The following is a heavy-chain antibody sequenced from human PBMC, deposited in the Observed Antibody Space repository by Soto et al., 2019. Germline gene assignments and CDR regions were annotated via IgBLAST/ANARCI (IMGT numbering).Heavy chain of an antibody. J-gene: IGHJ4*02. D-gene: IGHD3-10*01. Sequence: PXGSRRLACVADGIIFGSRAMSWDSQAPGGGMGWDSVITDDGADTKYADSVRGRFTISRDNSKNTLFLQMSSLRAEDSAVYYCARVSRDSYPGSRIFDSWGRGTLVTVSS. V-gene: IGHV3-23*01. CDR2: ITDDGADT. CDR1: GIIFGSRA. CDR3: ARVSRDSYPGSRIFDS.